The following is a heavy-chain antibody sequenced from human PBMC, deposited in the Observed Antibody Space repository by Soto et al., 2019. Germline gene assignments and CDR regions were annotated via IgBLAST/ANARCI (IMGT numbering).Heavy chain of an antibody. V-gene: IGHV4-39*02. CDR3: ARDPIVVVAATDSY. Sequence: QLQLQESGPGLVKPSETLSLTCTVSGGSISSSSYYWGWIRQPPGKGLEWIGSIYYSGSTYYNPSLKCRVTISVDTSKNQFSLKLSSVTAADTAVYYCARDPIVVVAATDSYWGQGTLVTVSS. J-gene: IGHJ4*02. CDR2: IYYSGST. CDR1: GGSISSSSYY. D-gene: IGHD2-15*01.